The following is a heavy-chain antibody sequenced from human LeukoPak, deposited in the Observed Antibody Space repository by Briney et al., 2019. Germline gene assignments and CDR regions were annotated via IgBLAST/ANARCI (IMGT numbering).Heavy chain of an antibody. CDR2: IYYSGSI. D-gene: IGHD2-2*02. CDR1: GGSISSGGYY. V-gene: IGHV4-31*03. J-gene: IGHJ3*02. Sequence: SQTLSLTCTVSGGSISSGGYYWSWIRQHPGKGLEWIGYIYYSGSIYYNPSLKSRVTISVDTSKNQFSLKLSSVTAADTAVYYCARYPYCSSTSCYNPAFDIWGQGTMVTVSS. CDR3: ARYPYCSSTSCYNPAFDI.